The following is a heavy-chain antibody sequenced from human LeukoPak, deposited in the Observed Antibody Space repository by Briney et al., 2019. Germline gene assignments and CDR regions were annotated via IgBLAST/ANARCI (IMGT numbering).Heavy chain of an antibody. D-gene: IGHD2-8*01. CDR1: GGSFSGYY. CDR2: INHSGST. J-gene: IGHJ5*02. V-gene: IGHV4-34*01. Sequence: SETLSLTCAVYGGSFSGYYWSWIRQPPGKGLEWIGEINHSGSTNYNPSLKSRVTISVDTSKNQFSLKLRSVTAADTAVYYCATRSGLGYCTNGVCPNWFDPWGQGTLVTVSS. CDR3: ATRSGLGYCTNGVCPNWFDP.